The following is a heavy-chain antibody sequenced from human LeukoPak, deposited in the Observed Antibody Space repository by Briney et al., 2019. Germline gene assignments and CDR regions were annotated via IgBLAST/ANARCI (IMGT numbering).Heavy chain of an antibody. V-gene: IGHV4-39*01. Sequence: SETLSLTCTVSGGSISSSSYYWGWIRQPPGKGLEWIGSFYYSGSTYYNPSLKSRVTMSVDTSKNQFSLKLSSVTAADTAVYYCARGSYYDFWNGWGQGTLVTVSS. CDR1: GGSISSSSYY. CDR2: FYYSGST. J-gene: IGHJ4*02. CDR3: ARGSYYDFWNG. D-gene: IGHD3-3*01.